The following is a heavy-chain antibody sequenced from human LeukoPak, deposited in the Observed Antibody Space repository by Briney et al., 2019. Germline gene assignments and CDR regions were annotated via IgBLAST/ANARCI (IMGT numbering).Heavy chain of an antibody. D-gene: IGHD3-10*02. CDR1: GFTFSSYE. Sequence: PGGSLRLSCAASGFTFSSYEMNWVRQAPGKGLEWVSYISSIGSTIYYADSVEGRFTISRDNAKSSLYLQMNSLRAEDTAVYYCAELGITMIGGVWGKGTTVTISS. V-gene: IGHV3-48*03. CDR2: ISSIGSTI. CDR3: AELGITMIGGV. J-gene: IGHJ6*04.